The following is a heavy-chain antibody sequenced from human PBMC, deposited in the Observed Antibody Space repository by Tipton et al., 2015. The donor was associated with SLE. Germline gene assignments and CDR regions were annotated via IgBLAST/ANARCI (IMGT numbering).Heavy chain of an antibody. CDR1: GGSFSGYY. V-gene: IGHV4-34*01. Sequence: TLSLTCAVYGGSFSGYYGSWIRQPPGKWLEWIGEINHSGSTNYNPSLKSRVTISVDTSKNQFSLKLSSVTAADTAVYYCARGISSGWWNYWGQGNLVTVSS. J-gene: IGHJ4*02. D-gene: IGHD6-19*01. CDR3: ARGISSGWWNY. CDR2: INHSGST.